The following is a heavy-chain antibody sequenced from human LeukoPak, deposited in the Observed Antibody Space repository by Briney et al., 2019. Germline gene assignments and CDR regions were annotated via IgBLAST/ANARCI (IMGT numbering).Heavy chain of an antibody. J-gene: IGHJ4*02. V-gene: IGHV5-10-1*01. CDR3: ARQPRGTVVFDY. Sequence: KTGESLKISCKGSGSSYTNYWISWVRQMPGKGLEWMGWIDPSDSYINHSPSFQGHVSISADKSVSTAYLQWSSLKASDSAMYYCARQPRGTVVFDYWGQGTLVTVSS. CDR2: IDPSDSYI. D-gene: IGHD4-23*01. CDR1: GSSYTNYW.